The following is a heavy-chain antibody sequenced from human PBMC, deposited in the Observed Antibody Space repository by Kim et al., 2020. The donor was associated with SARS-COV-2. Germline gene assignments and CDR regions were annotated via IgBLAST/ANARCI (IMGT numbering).Heavy chain of an antibody. D-gene: IGHD1-26*01. J-gene: IGHJ4*02. CDR3: ARENSAGDRPRDY. Sequence: SSAALRTPVTMSVDTSKNQFSLKLASVTAADTAVYYCARENSAGDRPRDYWGRGTLVTVSS. V-gene: IGHV4-4*07.